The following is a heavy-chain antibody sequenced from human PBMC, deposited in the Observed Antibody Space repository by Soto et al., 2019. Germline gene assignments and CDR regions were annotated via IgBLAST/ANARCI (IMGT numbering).Heavy chain of an antibody. J-gene: IGHJ4*02. CDR2: IFGGGST. V-gene: IGHV3-53*01. D-gene: IGHD1-1*01. CDR3: ARANWNQNYHFDY. CDR1: GFTVSSNY. Sequence: EVPLVESGGGLIQPGGSLRLSCAASGFTVSSNYMAWVRQAPGKGLEWVSVIFGGGSTYYADSVKGRFTISRDNSKNTLYVQMNNLRAEDTAVYYCARANWNQNYHFDYWGQGTLVTVSS.